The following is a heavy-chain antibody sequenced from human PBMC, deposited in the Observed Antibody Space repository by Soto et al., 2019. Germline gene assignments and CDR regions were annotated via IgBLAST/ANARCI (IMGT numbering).Heavy chain of an antibody. CDR1: GYTFTSYG. V-gene: IGHV1-18*01. D-gene: IGHD5-18*01. J-gene: IGHJ4*02. CDR3: ARDTAMALPDA. CDR2: ISAHNGNT. Sequence: QVQLVQSGAEVKKHGASVKVSCKASGYTFTSYGISWVRQAPGQGLEWMGWISAHNGNTKYAQKLQGRVTMTTDTSTSTDYMEVMSMRSDDTAVYYCARDTAMALPDAWGQGTLVTVSS.